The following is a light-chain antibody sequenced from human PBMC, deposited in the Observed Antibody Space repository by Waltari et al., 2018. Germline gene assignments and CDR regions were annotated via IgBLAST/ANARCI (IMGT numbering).Light chain of an antibody. CDR1: QSVTTNY. CDR2: GAS. CDR3: QQYNSPTT. V-gene: IGKV3-20*01. J-gene: IGKJ1*01. Sequence: EIVLTQSPGTLSLSPGERATLSCRASQSVTTNYLAWYQQKPGQAPRLLISGASSRATGIPDRFSGSGSGTDFTLTISRLEPEDFAVYYCQQYNSPTTFGQGTKEEIK.